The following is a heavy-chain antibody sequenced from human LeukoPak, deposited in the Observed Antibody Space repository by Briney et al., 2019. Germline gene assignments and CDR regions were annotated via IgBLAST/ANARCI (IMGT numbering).Heavy chain of an antibody. CDR2: IIPIFGTA. CDR1: GGTFSSYA. J-gene: IGHJ4*02. D-gene: IGHD2-21*01. CDR3: ARAGDCGGDCYSRY. Sequence: SVRVSCKASGGTFSSYAISWVRQAPGQGLEWMGGIIPIFGTANYAQKFQGRVTITADESTSTAYMELSSLRSEDTAVYYCARAGDCGGDCYSRYWGQGTLVTVSS. V-gene: IGHV1-69*13.